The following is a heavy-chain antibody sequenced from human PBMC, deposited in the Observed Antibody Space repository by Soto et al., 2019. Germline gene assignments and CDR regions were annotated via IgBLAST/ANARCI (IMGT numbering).Heavy chain of an antibody. Sequence: GSSVKVSCKASGGTFSSYAISWVRQAPGQGLEWMGGIIPIFGTANYAQKFQGRVTITADESTSTAYMELSSLRSEDTAGYYCARVGYSGYVFPYYWCQGTRVTVSS. CDR3: ARVGYSGYVFPYY. CDR2: IIPIFGTA. CDR1: GGTFSSYA. D-gene: IGHD5-12*01. J-gene: IGHJ4*02. V-gene: IGHV1-69*13.